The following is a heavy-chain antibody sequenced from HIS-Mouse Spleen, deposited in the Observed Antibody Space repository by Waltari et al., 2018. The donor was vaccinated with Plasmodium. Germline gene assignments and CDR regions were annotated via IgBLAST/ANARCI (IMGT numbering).Heavy chain of an antibody. V-gene: IGHV3-7*01. CDR2: RKQDGSEK. Sequence: EVQLVESGGGLVQPGGSLRLSSAASGFTFRSYWMSWVRQAPGKGLEWVANRKQDGSEKYYVDSVKGRFTISRDNAKNSLYLQMNSLRAEDTAVYYCASSWYWYFDLWGRGTLVTVSS. J-gene: IGHJ2*01. CDR1: GFTFRSYW. D-gene: IGHD6-13*01. CDR3: ASSWYWYFDL.